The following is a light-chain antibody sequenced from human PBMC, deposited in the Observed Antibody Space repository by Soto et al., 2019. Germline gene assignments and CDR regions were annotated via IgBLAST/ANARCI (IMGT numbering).Light chain of an antibody. V-gene: IGKV3-15*01. CDR1: KSVSSN. Sequence: VISHCPATVSLSPGERATLSCSASKSVSSNLDWYQQKPGQAPRLLIYGASTRATGIPARFSGSGSGTEFTLTISSLQSEDSAVSYCQKHNHWPPWTFGQGTKVDIK. CDR3: QKHNHWPPWT. CDR2: GAS. J-gene: IGKJ1*01.